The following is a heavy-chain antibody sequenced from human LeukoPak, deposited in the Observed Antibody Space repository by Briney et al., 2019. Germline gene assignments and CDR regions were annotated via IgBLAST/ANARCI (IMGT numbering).Heavy chain of an antibody. CDR3: ARDQVPAAPAEYFQH. D-gene: IGHD2-2*01. CDR1: GYTFTSYG. J-gene: IGHJ1*01. CDR2: ISAYNGNT. Sequence: VASVKVSCKASGYTFTSYGISWVRQAPGQGLEWMGWISAYNGNTNYAQKLQGRVTMTTDTSTSTAYMELRSLRSDDTAVYYCARDQVPAAPAEYFQHWGQGTLVTVSS. V-gene: IGHV1-18*01.